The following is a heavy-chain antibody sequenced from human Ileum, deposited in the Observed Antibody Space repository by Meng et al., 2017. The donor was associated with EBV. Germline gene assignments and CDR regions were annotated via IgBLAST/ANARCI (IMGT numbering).Heavy chain of an antibody. CDR1: GDSISSDMW. CDR3: GRDQGRELINH. J-gene: IGHJ4*02. V-gene: IGHV4-4*02. Sequence: QVQRCEADPGRVRPSVPLVFTCTLSGDSISSDMWWSWVRQPPGKVLEWIGEVYHRGDTNYNPSLKSRVDISVDKSKNQFYLSLFSVTAADTAVYYCGRDQGRELINHWGQGTLVTVSS. D-gene: IGHD1-7*01. CDR2: VYHRGDT.